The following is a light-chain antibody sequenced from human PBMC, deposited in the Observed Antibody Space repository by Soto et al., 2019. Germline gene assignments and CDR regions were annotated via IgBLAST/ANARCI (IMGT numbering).Light chain of an antibody. V-gene: IGLV1-47*01. CDR1: SSNIGSNY. CDR3: AVRDDSLSGHWV. J-gene: IGLJ3*02. Sequence: QSVLTQPPSASGTPGQRVTISCSGSSSNIGSNYVSWYQHLPGAAPKLLIYRSDQRPSGVPDRFSGSKSGTSASLAISGLRSEDEADYFCAVRDDSLSGHWVFGGGTKLPVL. CDR2: RSD.